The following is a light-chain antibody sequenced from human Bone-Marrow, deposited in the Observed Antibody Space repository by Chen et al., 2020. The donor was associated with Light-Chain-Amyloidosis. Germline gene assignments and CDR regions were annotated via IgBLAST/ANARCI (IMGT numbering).Light chain of an antibody. CDR1: QNINSW. CDR2: KAS. J-gene: IGKJ2*01. CDR3: QQYKTYPMYT. V-gene: IGKV1-5*03. Sequence: DIQMTQSPSTLSASVGDRVTISCRASQNINSWLAWYQQRPGKAPKLLIYKASDLQSGVPSRFSGSGSGTDFTLTSSSLQPEDFATYHCQQYKTYPMYTFGQGTKLEIK.